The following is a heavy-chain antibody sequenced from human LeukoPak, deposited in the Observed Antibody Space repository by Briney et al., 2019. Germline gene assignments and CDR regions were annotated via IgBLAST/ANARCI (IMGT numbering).Heavy chain of an antibody. CDR3: AKTRPLDSSSWSHGDY. D-gene: IGHD6-13*01. Sequence: GGSLRLSCAASGFNFANHAMSWVRQAPGKGLEWVSAISGSGDSTYYGDSVKGRFTISRDNSKNTLYLQMNSLRAEDTAVYYCAKTRPLDSSSWSHGDYWGQGTLVTVSS. CDR2: ISGSGDST. CDR1: GFNFANHA. J-gene: IGHJ4*02. V-gene: IGHV3-23*01.